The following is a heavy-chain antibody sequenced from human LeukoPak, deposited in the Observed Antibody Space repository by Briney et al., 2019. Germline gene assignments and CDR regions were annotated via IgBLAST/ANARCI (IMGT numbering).Heavy chain of an antibody. CDR2: SNHSGST. V-gene: IGHV4-34*01. J-gene: IGHJ4*02. CDR3: ASRSPARLKVEYYFDY. Sequence: SETLSLTCAVYGGSFSGYYWSLIRRPPGKGLEWIGESNHSGSTNYNPSLKSRVTISVDSSKNQFSLKLSSVTAADTAVYYCASRSPARLKVEYYFDYWGQGTLVTVSS. CDR1: GGSFSGYY. D-gene: IGHD5-24*01.